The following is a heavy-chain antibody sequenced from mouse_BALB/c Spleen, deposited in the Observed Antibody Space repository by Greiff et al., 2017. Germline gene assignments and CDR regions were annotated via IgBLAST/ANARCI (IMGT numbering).Heavy chain of an antibody. J-gene: IGHJ3*01. CDR3: ARDSVRRLRWSFAY. D-gene: IGHD1-2*01. CDR1: GFSLTSYG. Sequence: VQLQQSGPGLVAPSQSLSITCTVSGFSLTSYGVHWVRQPPGKGLEWLGVIWAGGSTNYNSALMSRLSISKDNSKSQVFLKMNSLQTDDTAMYYCARDSVRRLRWSFAYWGQGTLVTVSA. V-gene: IGHV2-9*02. CDR2: IWAGGST.